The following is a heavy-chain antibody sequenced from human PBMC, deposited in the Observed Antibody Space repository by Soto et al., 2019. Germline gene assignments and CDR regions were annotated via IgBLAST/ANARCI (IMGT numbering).Heavy chain of an antibody. Sequence: SETLSLTCTVSGGSISSYYWSWIRQPPGKGLEWIGYIYYSGSTNYNPSLKSRVTISVDTSKNQFSLKLSSVTAADTAVYYCARDRRVGYYYFDYWGQGTLVTVSS. CDR3: ARDRRVGYYYFDY. V-gene: IGHV4-59*01. CDR1: GGSISSYY. J-gene: IGHJ4*02. D-gene: IGHD6-25*01. CDR2: IYYSGST.